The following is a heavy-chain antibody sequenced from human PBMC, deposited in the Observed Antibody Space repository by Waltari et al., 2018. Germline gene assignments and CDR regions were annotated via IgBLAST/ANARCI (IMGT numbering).Heavy chain of an antibody. CDR3: AREGQGVDIMTH. CDR1: GFTFSDYY. J-gene: IGHJ1*01. D-gene: IGHD5-12*01. CDR2: ISSSGTRI. V-gene: IGHV3-11*04. Sequence: QVQLVESGGGLVKPGGSLRLSCAASGFTFSDYYRNGIRQAPGKGLEWVSYISSSGTRIYYADSVKGRFTISRDNAKNSLYLQMNSLRAEDTAVYYCAREGQGVDIMTHWGQGTLLTVSS.